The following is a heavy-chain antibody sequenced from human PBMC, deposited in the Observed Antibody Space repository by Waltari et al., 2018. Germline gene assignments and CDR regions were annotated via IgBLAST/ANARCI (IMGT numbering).Heavy chain of an antibody. CDR3: ARGTPYDFWSGYNNWFDP. V-gene: IGHV4-34*01. CDR2: INHSGST. J-gene: IGHJ5*02. Sequence: QVQLQQWGAGLLKPSETLSLTCAVYGGSFSGYYWSWIRQPPGKGLEWIGEINHSGSTNYNPSLKSRVTISVDTSKNQFSLKLSSVTAADTAVYYCARGTPYDFWSGYNNWFDPWGQGTLVTVSS. CDR1: GGSFSGYY. D-gene: IGHD3-3*01.